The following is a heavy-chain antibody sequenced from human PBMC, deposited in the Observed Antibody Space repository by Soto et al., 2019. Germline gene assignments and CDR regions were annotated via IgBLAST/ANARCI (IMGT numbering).Heavy chain of an antibody. CDR2: ISYDGTTK. V-gene: IGHV3-30-3*01. D-gene: IGHD4-17*01. J-gene: IGHJ5*02. CDR3: ARGQSSTVITSTHLDP. Sequence: GGSLRLSCAATGFTFRRYAMEWVRQAPGKGLEWVAVISYDGTTKFHADSVKGRFTISRDNSKNTLYLQMNSLTPEDTAVYYCARGQSSTVITSTHLDPWGQGALVTVSS. CDR1: GFTFRRYA.